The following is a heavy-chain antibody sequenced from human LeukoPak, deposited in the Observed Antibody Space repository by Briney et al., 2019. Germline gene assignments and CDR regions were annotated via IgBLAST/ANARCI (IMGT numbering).Heavy chain of an antibody. CDR3: ARAPTNYYGMDV. J-gene: IGHJ6*02. V-gene: IGHV3-11*01. CDR1: GFTFSDYY. D-gene: IGHD5-12*01. CDR2: ISSSGSTI. Sequence: SGGSLRLSCAASGFTFSDYYMGWIRQAPGKGLEWVSYISSSGSTIYYADSVKGRFTISRDNAKNSLYLQMNSLKAEDTAVYYCARAPTNYYGMDVWGQGTTVTVSS.